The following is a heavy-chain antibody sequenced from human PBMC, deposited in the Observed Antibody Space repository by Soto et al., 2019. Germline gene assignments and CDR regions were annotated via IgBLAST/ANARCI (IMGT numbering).Heavy chain of an antibody. V-gene: IGHV3-30-3*02. CDR2: ISFGGDNK. D-gene: IGHD6-19*01. Sequence: PGGSLRLSCAASGFTFSSYAMHWVRQAPGKGLEWVAVISFGGDNKYYADSVKGRFTISRDNLKNTLYLQMNSLRAEDTAVYYCAKRPKGSGWYGGAFDIWGQGTMVTVSS. CDR3: AKRPKGSGWYGGAFDI. J-gene: IGHJ3*02. CDR1: GFTFSSYA.